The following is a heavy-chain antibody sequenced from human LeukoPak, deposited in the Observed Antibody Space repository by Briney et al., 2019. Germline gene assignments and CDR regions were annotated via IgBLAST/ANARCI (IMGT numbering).Heavy chain of an antibody. CDR2: ISASGGST. CDR1: EFTFSSYD. V-gene: IGHV3-23*01. D-gene: IGHD2/OR15-2a*01. CDR3: AKYVSARGPPYALDV. Sequence: GGSLRLPCAPSEFTFSSYDMQWVRQAPGKGLEWVSGISASGGSTWYADSVKGRFTISRDNSENTLYLQMNSLRAEDTAVYYCAKYVSARGPPYALDVWGQGATVTVSS. J-gene: IGHJ6*02.